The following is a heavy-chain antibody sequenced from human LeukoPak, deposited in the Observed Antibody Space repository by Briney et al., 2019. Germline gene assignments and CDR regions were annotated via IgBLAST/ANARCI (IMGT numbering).Heavy chain of an antibody. V-gene: IGHV4-59*12. CDR3: AREARGMTTNAHDAFDI. CDR1: GGSISSYY. J-gene: IGHJ3*02. D-gene: IGHD5-24*01. CDR2: IYYSGST. Sequence: SETLSLTCTVSGGSISSYYWSWIRQPPGKGLEWIGYIYYSGSTNYNPSLKSRVTISVDTSKNQFSLKLTSLTAADTAVYFCAREARGMTTNAHDAFDIWGQGTMVTVSS.